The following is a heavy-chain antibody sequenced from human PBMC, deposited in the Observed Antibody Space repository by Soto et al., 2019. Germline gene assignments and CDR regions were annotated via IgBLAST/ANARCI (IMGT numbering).Heavy chain of an antibody. Sequence: QVQLVQSGAEVKKPGSSVKVSCKASGGTFSSYAISWVRQAPGQGLEWMGGIIPIFGTANYAQKFQGRVTITADESTSTAYMELSSLRSEDTAVYYCARLSVGDHHPRHYTRMTTVESWGQGTLVTVSS. J-gene: IGHJ4*02. V-gene: IGHV1-69*01. CDR3: ARLSVGDHHPRHYTRMTTVES. CDR1: GGTFSSYA. CDR2: IIPIFGTA. D-gene: IGHD4-17*01.